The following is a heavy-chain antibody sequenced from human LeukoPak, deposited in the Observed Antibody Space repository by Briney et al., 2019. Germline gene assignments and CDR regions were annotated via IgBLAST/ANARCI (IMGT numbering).Heavy chain of an antibody. CDR2: IKSKTDGGTT. V-gene: IGHV3-15*01. CDR3: TTEDCSGGSCY. CDR1: GFTFSNAW. D-gene: IGHD2-15*01. J-gene: IGHJ4*02. Sequence: GGSLRLSCAPSGFTFSNAWMSWVRQAPGKGLEWVGRIKSKTDGGTTDYAAPVKGRFTISRDDSKNTLYLQMNSLKTEDTAVYYCTTEDCSGGSCYWGQGTLVTVSS.